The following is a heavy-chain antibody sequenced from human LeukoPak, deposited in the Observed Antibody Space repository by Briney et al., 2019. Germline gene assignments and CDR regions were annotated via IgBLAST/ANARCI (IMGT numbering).Heavy chain of an antibody. V-gene: IGHV3-74*01. CDR2: IKSDGSST. CDR1: GFTFITSL. CDR3: VRDGGRLNFGNGASFDY. D-gene: IGHD3-10*01. J-gene: IGHJ4*02. Sequence: GGSLRLSCAASGFTFITSLMYWVRQAPGKGLVWVSRIKSDGSSTSYADSVKGRFTISRDNAKNTLYLQMNSLRAEDTAMYYCVRDGGRLNFGNGASFDYWGQGTLVTVSS.